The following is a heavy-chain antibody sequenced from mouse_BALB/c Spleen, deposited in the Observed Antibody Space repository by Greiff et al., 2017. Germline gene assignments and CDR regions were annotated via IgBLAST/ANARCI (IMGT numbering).Heavy chain of an antibody. CDR3: ARDRDYYGSSSD. CDR2: ISDGGSYT. CDR1: GFTFSDYY. D-gene: IGHD1-1*01. Sequence: EVKLMESGGGLVKPGGSLKLSCAASGFTFSDYYMYWVRQTPEKRLEWVATISDGGSYTYYPDSVKGRFTISRDNAKNNLYLQMSSLKSEDTAMYYCARDRDYYGSSSDWGQGTLVTVSA. J-gene: IGHJ3*01. V-gene: IGHV5-4*02.